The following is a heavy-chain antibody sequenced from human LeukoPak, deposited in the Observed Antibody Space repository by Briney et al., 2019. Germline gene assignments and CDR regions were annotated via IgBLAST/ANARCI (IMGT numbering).Heavy chain of an antibody. J-gene: IGHJ4*02. D-gene: IGHD3-9*01. CDR3: ARGGYYDILTGYHPSVDFDY. CDR2: INHSGST. V-gene: IGHV4-34*01. Sequence: SETLSLTCAVYGGSFSGYYWSWIRQPPGKGLEWIGEINHSGSTNYNPSLKSRVTISVDTSKNQFSLKLSSVTAADTAVYYCARGGYYDILTGYHPSVDFDYWGQGTLVTVSS. CDR1: GGSFSGYY.